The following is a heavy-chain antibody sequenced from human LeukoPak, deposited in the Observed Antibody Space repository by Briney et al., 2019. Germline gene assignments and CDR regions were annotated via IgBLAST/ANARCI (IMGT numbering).Heavy chain of an antibody. CDR2: IYTSGST. D-gene: IGHD5-12*01. Sequence: AETLSLTCTVSGGSLSGEYWSWVGQPAGRGVEWIGRIYTSGSTIYNPSRRSGGTISVDKTKNQCSLRRNSVAAAATVFYYCARVGYGGYGVLDYWGQGTLVTISS. CDR1: GGSLSGEY. J-gene: IGHJ4*02. V-gene: IGHV4-4*07. CDR3: ARVGYGGYGVLDY.